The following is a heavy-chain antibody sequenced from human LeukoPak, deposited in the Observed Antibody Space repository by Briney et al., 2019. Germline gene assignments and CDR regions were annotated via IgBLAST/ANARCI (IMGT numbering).Heavy chain of an antibody. D-gene: IGHD7-27*01. CDR1: RFTSSSYA. J-gene: IGHJ6*02. CDR2: ISGSGGST. CDR3: AKAGDQLYYGMDV. Sequence: GSLTLSCAASRFTSSSYAMSWLRQAQGKGLKWVSAISGSGGSTYYADSVKGRFTSARDNSKNTLYLQMNSLRAEDTAVYYCAKAGDQLYYGMDVWGQGTTVTVSS. V-gene: IGHV3-23*01.